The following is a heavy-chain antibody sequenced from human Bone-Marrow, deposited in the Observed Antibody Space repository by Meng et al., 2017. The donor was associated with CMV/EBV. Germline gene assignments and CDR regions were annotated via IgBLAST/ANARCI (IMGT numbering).Heavy chain of an antibody. Sequence: SVKVSCKASGGTFSSYAISWVRQAPGQGLEWMGGIIPILGIANYAQKFQGRVTITADKSTSTAYMELSSLRSEDTAVYYCARYYYESSGYYRYSSWNWFDHWGQGTLVTVSS. V-gene: IGHV1-69*10. D-gene: IGHD3-22*01. CDR2: IIPILGIA. J-gene: IGHJ5*02. CDR3: ARYYYESSGYYRYSSWNWFDH. CDR1: GGTFSSYA.